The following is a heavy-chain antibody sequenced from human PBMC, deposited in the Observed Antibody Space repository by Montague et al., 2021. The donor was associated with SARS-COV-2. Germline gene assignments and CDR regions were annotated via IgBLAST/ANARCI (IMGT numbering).Heavy chain of an antibody. V-gene: IGHV4-34*01. D-gene: IGHD1-7*01. CDR3: ARGRTGTTFYYYYYYGMDV. CDR2: INHSGST. CDR1: GGSISSYY. Sequence: SENLSLTCEVSGGSISSYYWSWIRQPPGKGLEWIGEINHSGSTNYNPSLKSRVTISVDTSKNQFSLKLSSVTAADTAVYYCARGRTGTTFYYYYYYGMDVWGQGTTVTVSS. J-gene: IGHJ6*02.